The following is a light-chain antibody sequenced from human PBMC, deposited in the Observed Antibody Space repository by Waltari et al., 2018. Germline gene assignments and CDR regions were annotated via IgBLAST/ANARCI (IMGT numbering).Light chain of an antibody. CDR2: EFS. Sequence: QSALTQPASVSGSPGQSITIPCTGTTSDVGGYDYVSWYQHHPGKAPKLMIYEFSNRPSGVSNRFSGSKSGNTASLTISGLQAEDEADYYCSSFTNSNTWLFGGGTKLTVL. CDR1: TSDVGGYDY. CDR3: SSFTNSNTWL. V-gene: IGLV2-14*01. J-gene: IGLJ3*02.